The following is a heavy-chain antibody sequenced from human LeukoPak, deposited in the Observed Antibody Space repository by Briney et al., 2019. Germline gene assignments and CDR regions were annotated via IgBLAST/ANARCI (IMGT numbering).Heavy chain of an antibody. CDR3: ARDSRAARPLGYFDY. D-gene: IGHD6-6*01. Sequence: ASVKVSFTASGYTFTIYYMHWVRQAPGQGLEWMGIINPSGGSTSYAQKFQGRVTMTRDTSTSTVYMELSSLRSEDTAVYYCARDSRAARPLGYFDYWGQGTLVTVSS. CDR2: INPSGGST. J-gene: IGHJ4*02. CDR1: GYTFTIYY. V-gene: IGHV1-46*01.